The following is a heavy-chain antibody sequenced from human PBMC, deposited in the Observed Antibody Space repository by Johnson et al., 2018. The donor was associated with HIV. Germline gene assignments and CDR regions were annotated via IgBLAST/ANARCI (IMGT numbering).Heavy chain of an antibody. Sequence: VQLVESGGGLVQPGGSLRLSCAASGFTFSSYWMSWVRQAPGKGLEWVAVISYDGSNKFYADSVKGRFTISRDNSKNTLYLQMNSLRAEDTAVYYCAKDRVVIAAHDAFDIWGQGTMVTVSS. D-gene: IGHD2-21*01. CDR2: ISYDGSNK. J-gene: IGHJ3*02. CDR3: AKDRVVIAAHDAFDI. CDR1: GFTFSSYW. V-gene: IGHV3-30*18.